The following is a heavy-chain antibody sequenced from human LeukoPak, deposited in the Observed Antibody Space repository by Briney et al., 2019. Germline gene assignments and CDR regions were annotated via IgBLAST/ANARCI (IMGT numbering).Heavy chain of an antibody. CDR3: ARAVPSVVVPAAIHDLGRIYYYYYYMDV. CDR2: ISSSSSHI. V-gene: IGHV3-21*01. D-gene: IGHD2-2*02. Sequence: GGSLRLSCAASGFTFSSYSMNWVRQSPGKGLAWVSSISSSSSHIYYADSVKGRFTISRDNAKNSLYLQMNSLRAEDTAVYYCARAVPSVVVPAAIHDLGRIYYYYYYMDVWGKGTTVTVSS. CDR1: GFTFSSYS. J-gene: IGHJ6*03.